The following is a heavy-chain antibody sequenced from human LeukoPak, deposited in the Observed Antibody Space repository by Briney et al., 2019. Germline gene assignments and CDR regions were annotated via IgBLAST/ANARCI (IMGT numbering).Heavy chain of an antibody. V-gene: IGHV1-18*01. CDR2: ISAYNVNT. CDR1: GYTFTSYG. CDR3: ARDKVFVVVPAAISDAFDI. D-gene: IGHD2-2*01. J-gene: IGHJ3*02. Sequence: ASVKVSCKASGYTFTSYGISWVRQAPGQGLEWMGWISAYNVNTNYAQKLQGRVTMTTDTSTSTAYMELRSLRSDDTAVYYCARDKVFVVVPAAISDAFDIWGQGTMVTVSS.